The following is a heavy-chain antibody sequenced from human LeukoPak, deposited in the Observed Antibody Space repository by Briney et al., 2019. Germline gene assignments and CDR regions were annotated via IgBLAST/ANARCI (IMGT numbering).Heavy chain of an antibody. V-gene: IGHV3-21*01. D-gene: IGHD3-16*01. CDR1: GFTFSSNW. J-gene: IGHJ3*02. Sequence: GGSLRLSCAASGFTFSSNWMHWVRQAPGKGLEWVSSISSSTSYMYADSVKGRFTISRDNAKNSLYLQMNSLRGEDTALYYCARELGDGSGAFDIWGQGTVVTVSS. CDR2: ISSSTSYM. CDR3: ARELGDGSGAFDI.